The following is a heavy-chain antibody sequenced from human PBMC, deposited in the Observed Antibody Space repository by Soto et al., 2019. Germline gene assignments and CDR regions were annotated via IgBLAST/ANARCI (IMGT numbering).Heavy chain of an antibody. CDR1: GYTFTDYA. Sequence: ASVKVSCKASGYTFTDYAIQWVRQAPGQRLEWMGWINAGNGNTKYSQKFQGRVTITRDTSASTAYIELSSLRSEDTAIYYCATRITVFGLLIPPFDPWGQGTQVTVSS. D-gene: IGHD3-3*01. J-gene: IGHJ5*02. CDR3: ATRITVFGLLIPPFDP. CDR2: INAGNGNT. V-gene: IGHV1-3*01.